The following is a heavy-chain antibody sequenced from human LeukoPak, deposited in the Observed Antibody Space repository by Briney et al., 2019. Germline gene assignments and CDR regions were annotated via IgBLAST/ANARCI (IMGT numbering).Heavy chain of an antibody. D-gene: IGHD1-20*01. CDR2: ISSSSSYI. CDR1: GFTFSSYS. V-gene: IGHV3-21*01. Sequence: PGGSLRLSCAASGFTFSSYSMNWVRQAPGKGLEWVSSISSSSSYIYYADSVKGRFTISRDNAKNSLYLQMNSLRAEDTAVYYRARGLLITANWFDPWGQGTLVTVSS. J-gene: IGHJ5*02. CDR3: ARGLLITANWFDP.